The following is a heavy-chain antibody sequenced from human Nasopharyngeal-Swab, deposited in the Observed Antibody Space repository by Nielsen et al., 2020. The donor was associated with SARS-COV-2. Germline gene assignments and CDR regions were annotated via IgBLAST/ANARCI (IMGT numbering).Heavy chain of an antibody. J-gene: IGHJ5*02. CDR3: ARAWFDP. CDR2: INHSGST. Sequence: SETLSPTCAVYGGSFSGYYWSWICQPPGKGLEWIGEINHSGSTNYNPSLKSRVTISVDKSKNQFSLKLSSVTAADTAVYYCARAWFDPWGQGTLVTVSS. V-gene: IGHV4-34*01. CDR1: GGSFSGYY.